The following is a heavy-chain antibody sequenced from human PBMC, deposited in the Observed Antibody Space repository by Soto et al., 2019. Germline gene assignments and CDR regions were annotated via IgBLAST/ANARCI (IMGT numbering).Heavy chain of an antibody. CDR1: GYTFTGYY. V-gene: IGHV1-2*04. CDR2: INPNSGGT. CDR3: ARGSLGYCSGGSCNWFDP. J-gene: IGHJ5*02. Sequence: ASVKVSCKASGYTFTGYYMHWVRQAPGQGLEWMGWINPNSGGTNYAQKFQGWVTMTRDTSISTAYMELSRLRSDDTAVYYCARGSLGYCSGGSCNWFDPWGQGTLVTVSS. D-gene: IGHD2-15*01.